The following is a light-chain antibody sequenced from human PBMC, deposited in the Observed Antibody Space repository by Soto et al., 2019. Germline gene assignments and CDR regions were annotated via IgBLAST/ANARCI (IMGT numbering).Light chain of an antibody. Sequence: QSVLTQPASVSGSPGQSITISCTGTSSDVGGYNYVSWYQHRPGIAPKLMTYDVSDRPPGVSNRFSGSKSGNTASLTISGLQAEDEADYYCSSYTRSSTDVIFGGGTQLTVL. V-gene: IGLV2-14*03. CDR1: SSDVGGYNY. CDR2: DVS. CDR3: SSYTRSSTDVI. J-gene: IGLJ2*01.